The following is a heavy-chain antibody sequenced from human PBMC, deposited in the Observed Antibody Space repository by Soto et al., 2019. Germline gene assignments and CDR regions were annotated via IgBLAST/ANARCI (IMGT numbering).Heavy chain of an antibody. CDR1: GGSLSSYA. V-gene: IGHV1-69*01. CDR2: IIPIFGTA. Sequence: SVKRSCKASGGSLSSYAISWVRQAPGQGLEWMGGIIPIFGTANYAQKFQGRVTITADESTSTAYMELSSLRSEDTAVYYCARAGFSFGVVSWGQGTLVTVSS. D-gene: IGHD3-3*01. CDR3: ARAGFSFGVVS. J-gene: IGHJ4*02.